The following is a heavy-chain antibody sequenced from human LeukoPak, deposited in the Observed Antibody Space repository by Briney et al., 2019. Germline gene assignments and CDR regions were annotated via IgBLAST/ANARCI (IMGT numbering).Heavy chain of an antibody. J-gene: IGHJ4*02. CDR3: ASGGYCSGGSCYSPPAY. CDR2: INHSGST. V-gene: IGHV4-34*01. CDR1: GGSFSGYY. Sequence: SETLSLTCAVYGGSFSGYYWSWIRQPPGKGLEWIGEINHSGSTNYNPSLKSRVTISVDTSKNQFSPKLSSVTAADSAVYYCASGGYCSGGSCYSPPAYWGQGTLVTVSS. D-gene: IGHD2-15*01.